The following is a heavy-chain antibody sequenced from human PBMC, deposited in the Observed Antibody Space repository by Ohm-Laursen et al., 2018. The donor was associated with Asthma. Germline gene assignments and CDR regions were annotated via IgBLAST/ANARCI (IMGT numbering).Heavy chain of an antibody. D-gene: IGHD3-10*01. CDR1: GFTFDDYA. CDR2: ISWNSGSI. J-gene: IGHJ4*02. Sequence: RSLRLSCTASGFTFDDYAMHWVRQAPGKGLEWVSGISWNSGSIGYADSVKGRFTISRDNAKNSLYLQMNSLRAEDTALYYCAKDRGSGSYHYFDYWGQGTLVTVSS. V-gene: IGHV3-9*01. CDR3: AKDRGSGSYHYFDY.